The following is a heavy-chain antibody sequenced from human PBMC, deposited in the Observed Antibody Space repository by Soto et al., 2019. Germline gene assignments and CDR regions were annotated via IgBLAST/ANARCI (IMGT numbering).Heavy chain of an antibody. V-gene: IGHV3-23*01. D-gene: IGHD1-26*01. CDR1: GLTFKSYA. CDR3: AKGQYSGVAGGLDY. CDR2: ISGSGGST. J-gene: IGHJ4*02. Sequence: EVHLLESGGGLVQPGGSLRLSCAASGLTFKSYAMSWVRKAPGKGLELVSGISGSGGSTDYADSVKGRFTISRDNSKNTLYLQMNSLRVEDTALYYCAKGQYSGVAGGLDYWGQGTLVTVSS.